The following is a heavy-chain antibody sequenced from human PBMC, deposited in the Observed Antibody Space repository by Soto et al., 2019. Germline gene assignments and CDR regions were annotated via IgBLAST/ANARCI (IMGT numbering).Heavy chain of an antibody. Sequence: GSLRLSCAASGFTFSSYAMSWVRQAPGKGLEWGSAISGSGGSTYYADSVKGRFTISRDNSKNTLYLQMNSLRAEDTAVYYCAKAPEDIVVVVAATNWFAPWGQGTLVTVS. V-gene: IGHV3-23*01. CDR1: GFTFSSYA. D-gene: IGHD2-15*01. CDR3: AKAPEDIVVVVAATNWFAP. J-gene: IGHJ5*02. CDR2: ISGSGGST.